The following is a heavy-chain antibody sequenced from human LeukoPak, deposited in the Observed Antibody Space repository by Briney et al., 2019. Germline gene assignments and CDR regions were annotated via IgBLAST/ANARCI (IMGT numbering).Heavy chain of an antibody. CDR1: GFTFSSYA. V-gene: IGHV3-23*01. Sequence: GGSLRLSCAASGFTFSSYAMSWVRQAPGKGLEWVSAISGSGGSTYYADSVKGRFTISRDNSKNTLYLQMNSLRAEDTAVYYCAKDLDPGYCSGGSCYSGTDYWGQGTLVTVSS. J-gene: IGHJ4*02. D-gene: IGHD2-15*01. CDR2: ISGSGGST. CDR3: AKDLDPGYCSGGSCYSGTDY.